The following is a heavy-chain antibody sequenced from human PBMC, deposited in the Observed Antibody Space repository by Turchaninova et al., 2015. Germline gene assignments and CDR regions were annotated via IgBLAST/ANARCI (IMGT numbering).Heavy chain of an antibody. Sequence: VERRGPRKLPCEPSGVVFSDWEVDRRRQAPGKGLEWVSWINANGRIIYYTDSVKGRFTFSRDDAHNSLYLEMNSLRAEDTAVYYCARDSPDTITNDYWGQGTLVTVSS. CDR1: GVVFSDWE. CDR3: ARDSPDTITNDY. CDR2: INANGRII. D-gene: IGHD4-11*01. V-gene: IGHV3-11*01. J-gene: IGHJ4*02.